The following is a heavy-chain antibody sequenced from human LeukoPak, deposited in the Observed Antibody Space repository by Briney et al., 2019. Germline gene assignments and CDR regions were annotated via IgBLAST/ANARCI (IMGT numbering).Heavy chain of an antibody. V-gene: IGHV3-74*01. J-gene: IGHJ5*02. Sequence: GGSLRLSCAASGFTFSSYWMHWLRQAPGKGLVWVSRINNDGSSTSYADSVKGRFTISRDNAKNTLYLQMNSLRAEDTAVYYCARPTKEGSSWYWWFDPWGQGTLVTVSS. CDR2: INNDGSST. CDR1: GFTFSSYW. D-gene: IGHD6-13*01. CDR3: ARPTKEGSSWYWWFDP.